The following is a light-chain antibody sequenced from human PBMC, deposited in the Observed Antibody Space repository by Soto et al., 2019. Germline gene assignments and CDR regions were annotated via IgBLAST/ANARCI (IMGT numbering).Light chain of an antibody. CDR2: AAS. CDR3: LQDYNYPWT. J-gene: IGKJ1*01. CDR1: QGIRND. Sequence: AIPMTPSPSSLSASVGGRGAIPLRASQGIRNDLGWYQQKPGKAPKLLIYAASSLQSGVPSRFSGSGSGTDFTLTISSLQPEDFATYYCLQDYNYPWTFGQGTKVDI. V-gene: IGKV1-6*01.